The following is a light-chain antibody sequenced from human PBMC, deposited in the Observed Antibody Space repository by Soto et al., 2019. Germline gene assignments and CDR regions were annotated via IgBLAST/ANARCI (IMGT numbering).Light chain of an antibody. CDR3: SSYRSSSTYV. J-gene: IGLJ1*01. CDR2: GVT. CDR1: SSDVGSYDY. Sequence: QSALTQPASVSGSPGQSITISCTGTSSDVGSYDYVSWHQQHPGQAPKLMLYGVTNRASGVPDRFSASKSGNTASLTISGRQAGDEADYYCSSYRSSSTYVFGTGTKLTVL. V-gene: IGLV2-14*01.